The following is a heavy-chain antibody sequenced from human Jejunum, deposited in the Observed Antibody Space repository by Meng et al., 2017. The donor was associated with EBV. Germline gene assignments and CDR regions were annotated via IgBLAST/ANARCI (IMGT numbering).Heavy chain of an antibody. CDR1: RGSFSGYY. V-gene: IGHV4-34*02. CDR3: ARVAFSYTTRSLDS. J-gene: IGHJ4*02. CDR2: INHSGST. Sequence: QVEVAQLGARLLKASESLSLACAVYRGSFSGYYWSWIRQHPGKGLEWIGEINHSGSTNYNPSLRSRVTISVETSKNQFSLRLNSVTAADTAVYYCARVAFSYTTRSLDSWGQGTLVTVSS. D-gene: IGHD3-16*02.